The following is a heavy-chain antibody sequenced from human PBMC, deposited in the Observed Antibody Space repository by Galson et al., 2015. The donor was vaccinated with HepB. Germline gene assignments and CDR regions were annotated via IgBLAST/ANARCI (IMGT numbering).Heavy chain of an antibody. CDR1: GFTLSTYE. J-gene: IGHJ2*01. D-gene: IGHD1-26*01. Sequence: LRLSCAASGFTLSTYEMNWVRQAPGKGLEWVSYISSSGSTIYYADSVKGRFTISRDNAKKPLYLQMNSLRAEDTAVYYCARVLRYFDLWGRGTLVTV. CDR2: ISSSGSTI. V-gene: IGHV3-48*03. CDR3: ARVLRYFDL.